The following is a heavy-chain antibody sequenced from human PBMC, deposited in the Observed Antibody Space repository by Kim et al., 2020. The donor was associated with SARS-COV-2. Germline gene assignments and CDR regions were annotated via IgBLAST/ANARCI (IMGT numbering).Heavy chain of an antibody. J-gene: IGHJ5*02. CDR1: GGTFSSYA. CDR2: IIPIFGTA. D-gene: IGHD2-21*02. V-gene: IGHV1-69*13. CDR3: ASGGSIVYCGGDCYDNWFDP. Sequence: SVKVSCKASGGTFSSYAISWVRQAPGQGLEWMGGIIPIFGTANYAQKFQGRVTITADESTSTAYMELSSLRSEDTAMYYCASGGSIVYCGGDCYDNWFDPWGEGTLVTVSS.